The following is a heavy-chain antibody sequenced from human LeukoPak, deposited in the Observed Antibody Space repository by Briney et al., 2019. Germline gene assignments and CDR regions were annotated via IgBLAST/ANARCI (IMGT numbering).Heavy chain of an antibody. Sequence: SETLSLTCTVSGGSISPYSWSWIRQPPGKGLEWIGYIFYSGSTNSNPSLKSRVTISVATTKNEFYLELSSVTAADTAVYYCARDYHDTSGYNYVGGYYYMDVWGKGTTVTVSS. CDR1: GGSISPYS. J-gene: IGHJ6*03. CDR3: ARDYHDTSGYNYVGGYYYMDV. V-gene: IGHV4-59*08. CDR2: IFYSGST. D-gene: IGHD3-22*01.